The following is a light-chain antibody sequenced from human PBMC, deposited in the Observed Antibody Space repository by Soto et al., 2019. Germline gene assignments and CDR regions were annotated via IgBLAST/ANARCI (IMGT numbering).Light chain of an antibody. V-gene: IGKV3-15*01. J-gene: IGKJ1*01. CDR2: GAS. CDR3: QQYNNWPPDRT. Sequence: EIVMTQSPATLSVSPGERATLSCRASQSVGSNLAWYQQKPGQAPRLLIYGASTGAPGIPARFSGSGSGTEFTLTISSLQSEDFAIYFCQQYNNWPPDRTFGQGTKVEIK. CDR1: QSVGSN.